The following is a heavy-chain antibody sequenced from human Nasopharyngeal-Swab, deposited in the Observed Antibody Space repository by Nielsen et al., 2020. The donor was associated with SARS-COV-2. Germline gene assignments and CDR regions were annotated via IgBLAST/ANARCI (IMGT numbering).Heavy chain of an antibody. CDR2: ISSSSSTI. CDR3: AREPYSSSRGDAFDI. J-gene: IGHJ3*02. D-gene: IGHD6-13*01. V-gene: IGHV3-48*02. Sequence: GESLKISCAASGFTLSSYSMNWVRQAPGKGLEWVSYISSSSSTIYYADSVKGRFTISRDNAKNSLYLQMNSLRDEDTAVYYCAREPYSSSRGDAFDIWGQGTMVTVSS. CDR1: GFTLSSYS.